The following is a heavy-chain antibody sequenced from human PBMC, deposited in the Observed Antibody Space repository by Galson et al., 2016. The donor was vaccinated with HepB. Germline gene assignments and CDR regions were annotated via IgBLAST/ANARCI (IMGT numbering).Heavy chain of an antibody. CDR2: TKQDGSQK. CDR3: AGKRSDNYGMDV. Sequence: SLRLSCAASGFTFSRMNWVRQAPGKGLEWVANTKQDGSQKYYVDSVRGRFTISRDSAENSLHLQMSSLRAEDKAVYYCAGKRSDNYGMDVWGQGTTVTVSS. CDR1: GFTFSR. D-gene: IGHD4-17*01. J-gene: IGHJ6*02. V-gene: IGHV3-7*01.